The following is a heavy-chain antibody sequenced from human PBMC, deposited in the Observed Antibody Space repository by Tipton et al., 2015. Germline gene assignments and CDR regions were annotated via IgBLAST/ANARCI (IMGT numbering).Heavy chain of an antibody. D-gene: IGHD6-25*01. J-gene: IGHJ6*02. CDR2: IYFRGST. CDR3: ARHAVSVTGVDV. V-gene: IGHV4-39*07. CDR1: GGSMNSSSYY. Sequence: TLSLTCTVSGGSMNSSSYYWGWIRQPPGKGLEWIGRIYFRGSTSYNPSVQSRVTISLDRSKNQFSLRLTSVTAADTAMYYCARHAVSVTGVDVWGQGTTVTVSS.